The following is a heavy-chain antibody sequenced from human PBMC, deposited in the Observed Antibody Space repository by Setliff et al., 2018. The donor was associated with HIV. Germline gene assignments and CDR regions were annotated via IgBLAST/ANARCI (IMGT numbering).Heavy chain of an antibody. D-gene: IGHD5-12*01. J-gene: IGHJ3*02. CDR2: ISYSGTT. Sequence: SETLSLTCTVSGAFSSIGSFYWGWIRQSPGKGLEWIGHISYSGTTNYNPSLKSPVTISVDTSKNQFSLRLNSVTAADTALYYCARALRDGSTDAFDIWGQGTMVTVSS. V-gene: IGHV4-61*01. CDR1: GAFSSIGSFY. CDR3: ARALRDGSTDAFDI.